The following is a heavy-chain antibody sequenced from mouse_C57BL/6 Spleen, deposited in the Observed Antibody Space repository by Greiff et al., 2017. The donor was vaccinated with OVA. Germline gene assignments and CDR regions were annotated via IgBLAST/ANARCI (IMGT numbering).Heavy chain of an antibody. J-gene: IGHJ2*01. V-gene: IGHV1-69*01. D-gene: IGHD1-1*01. CDR3: ARAYYGSSPYFDY. CDR1: GYTFTSYW. Sequence: VKLMESGAELVMPGASVKLSCKASGYTFTSYWMRWVKQRPGQGLEWIGEIDPSDSYTNYNQKFKGKSTLTVDKSSSTAYMQLSSLTSEDSAVYYCARAYYGSSPYFDYWGQGTTLTVSS. CDR2: IDPSDSYT.